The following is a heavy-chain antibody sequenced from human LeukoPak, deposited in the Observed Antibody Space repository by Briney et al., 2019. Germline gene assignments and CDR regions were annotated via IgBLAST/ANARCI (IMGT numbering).Heavy chain of an antibody. J-gene: IGHJ4*02. CDR1: GGSVNSGNNC. Sequence: SQTLSLTCTVSGGSVNSGNNCWSWLRQPAGKGLEWIGRICTSGSTDYNPSLKSRVTISVDTSKNQFSLNLNSVTAADTAVYYCARGYCSGGNCYYFDYWGQGTLVTVSS. D-gene: IGHD2-15*01. CDR2: ICTSGST. CDR3: ARGYCSGGNCYYFDY. V-gene: IGHV4-61*02.